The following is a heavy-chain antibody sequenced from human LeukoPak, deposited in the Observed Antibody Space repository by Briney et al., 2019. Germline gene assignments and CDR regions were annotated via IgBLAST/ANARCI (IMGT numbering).Heavy chain of an antibody. CDR3: AKGVNSYGLEIAFDI. CDR1: GFTFSSYA. V-gene: IGHV3-23*01. J-gene: IGHJ3*02. CDR2: ISGSGGST. D-gene: IGHD5-18*01. Sequence: GGSLRLSCAASGFTFSSYAMSWVRQAPGKGLEWVSAISGSGGSTYYADSVKGRFTISRDNSKNTLYLQMNSLRAEDTAVYYRAKGVNSYGLEIAFDIWGQGTMVTVSS.